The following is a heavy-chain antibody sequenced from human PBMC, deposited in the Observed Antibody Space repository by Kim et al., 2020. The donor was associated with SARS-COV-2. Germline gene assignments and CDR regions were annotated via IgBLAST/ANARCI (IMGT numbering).Heavy chain of an antibody. CDR2: IYYTGDT. D-gene: IGHD6-6*01. J-gene: IGHJ5*02. Sequence: SETLSLTCTVSGGSVSSSNYYWGWIRQPPGKGLEWIGNIYYTGDTYYNPSLKSRVTISVDTSKNHFSLKLSSLTAADTAVYYYARLEYSSSSRLFDPWGQGTLVTVSS. CDR1: GGSVSSSNYY. V-gene: IGHV4-39*02. CDR3: ARLEYSSSSRLFDP.